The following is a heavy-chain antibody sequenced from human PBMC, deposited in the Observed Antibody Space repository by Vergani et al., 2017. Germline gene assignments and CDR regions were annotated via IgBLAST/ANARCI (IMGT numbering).Heavy chain of an antibody. CDR2: IFSNDEK. CDR3: ALIPAVAVSYYMDV. V-gene: IGHV2-26*01. J-gene: IGHJ6*03. Sequence: QVTLKESGPVLVKPTETLTLTCTVSGFSLSNARMGVSWIRQPPGKALEWLAHIFSNDEKSYSTSLKSRLTITKDTSKSQVVLNMTNMDPVDTATNYCALIPAVAVSYYMDVWGKGTTVTVSS. D-gene: IGHD6-19*01. CDR1: GFSLSNARMG.